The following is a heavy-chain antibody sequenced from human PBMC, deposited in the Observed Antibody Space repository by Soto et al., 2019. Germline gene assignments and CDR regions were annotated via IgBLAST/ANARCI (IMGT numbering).Heavy chain of an antibody. CDR2: ISGSGGST. V-gene: IGHV3-23*01. CDR1: GFTFSSYA. J-gene: IGHJ4*02. D-gene: IGHD2-15*01. Sequence: EVQLLESGGGLVQPGGSLRLARVASGFTFSSYAMTWVRQAPGKGLEWVSGISGSGGSTYYADSVKGRFTISRDNSKNTLYLQMNSLRAEETAVYFCAKVRGVVALDGYFDCWGQGTLVTVSS. CDR3: AKVRGVVALDGYFDC.